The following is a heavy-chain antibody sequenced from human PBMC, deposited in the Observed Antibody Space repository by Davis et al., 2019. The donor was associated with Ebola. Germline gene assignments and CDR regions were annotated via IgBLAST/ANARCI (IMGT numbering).Heavy chain of an antibody. V-gene: IGHV3-64D*06. D-gene: IGHD3-10*01. J-gene: IGHJ6*04. Sequence: GESLKISCSVSGFMFSSYAMHWVRQAPGKGLQYVSGITNNGGSTSYADSVKGRFIISRDNSKNTVYLQMSSLRVEDTAVYYCARPNHRGISYYGMDVWGKGTTVTVSS. CDR3: ARPNHRGISYYGMDV. CDR1: GFMFSSYA. CDR2: ITNNGGST.